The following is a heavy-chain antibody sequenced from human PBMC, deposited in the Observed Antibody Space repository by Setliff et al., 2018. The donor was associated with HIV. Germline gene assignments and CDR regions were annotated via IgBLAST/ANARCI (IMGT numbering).Heavy chain of an antibody. D-gene: IGHD2-15*01. CDR1: GYSFTNYA. Sequence: ASVKVSCKASGYSFTNYAMHWVRQAPGQRLEWMGWINTGDDNTRYSEKFQGRVTITRDTSANTAYMELSSLRSEDTAVYYCARGSCSGRYLPDYWGLGTLVTVSS. CDR2: INTGDDNT. V-gene: IGHV1-3*04. CDR3: ARGSCSGRYLPDY. J-gene: IGHJ4*02.